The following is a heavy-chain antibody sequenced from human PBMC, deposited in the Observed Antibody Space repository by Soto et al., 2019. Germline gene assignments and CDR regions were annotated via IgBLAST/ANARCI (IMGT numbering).Heavy chain of an antibody. CDR1: GFTFNTYG. CDR3: AKSLYSSRWLFDY. V-gene: IGHV3-30*18. J-gene: IGHJ4*02. CDR2: ISYDGSNE. Sequence: PGGSLRLSCTASGFTFNTYGMHWVRQAPGKGLEWVAVISYDGSNEYYGDSVKGRFTISRDNSKNTLYLQMNSLRAEDTAVYYCAKSLYSSRWLFDYWGQGTLVTVSS. D-gene: IGHD6-13*01.